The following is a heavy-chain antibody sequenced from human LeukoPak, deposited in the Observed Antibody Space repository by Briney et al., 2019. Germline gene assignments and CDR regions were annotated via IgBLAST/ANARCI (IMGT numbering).Heavy chain of an antibody. CDR2: INPNSGGT. Sequence: ASVKVSCKASGYTFTGYYMHWVRQAPGQGLEWMGWINPNSGGTNYAQKFQGRVTMTRDTSISTAYMELSRLRSDDTAVYYCARGPRQDYYDFSGYYFLDYWGQGTLVTVSS. V-gene: IGHV1-2*02. CDR3: ARGPRQDYYDFSGYYFLDY. CDR1: GYTFTGYY. D-gene: IGHD3-22*01. J-gene: IGHJ4*02.